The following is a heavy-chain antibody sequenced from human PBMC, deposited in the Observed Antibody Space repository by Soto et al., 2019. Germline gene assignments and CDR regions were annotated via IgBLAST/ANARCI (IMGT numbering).Heavy chain of an antibody. D-gene: IGHD1-26*01. CDR2: IYHSGST. V-gene: IGHV4-30-2*03. CDR3: ARHADRGTYTRAFDI. CDR1: GGTLSSGGYS. J-gene: IGHJ3*02. Sequence: SSETLSLTGAVAGGTLSSGGYSLSWLQQPPGKGLEWIGYIYHSGSTYYNPSLKSRVTISADASKNQFSVRVTSMTATDTAVYYCARHADRGTYTRAFDIWGQGTMVTVSS.